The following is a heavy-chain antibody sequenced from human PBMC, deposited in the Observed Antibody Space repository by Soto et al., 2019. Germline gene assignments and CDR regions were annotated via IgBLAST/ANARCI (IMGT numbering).Heavy chain of an antibody. CDR3: ARDRGDGYIP. CDR1: GGSVSSGSYY. J-gene: IGHJ4*02. D-gene: IGHD5-12*01. V-gene: IGHV4-61*01. CDR2: IYYSGST. Sequence: SETLSLTCTVSGGSVSSGSYYCSCIRQPPGKGLEWIGYIYYSGSTNYNPSLKSRVTISVDTSKNQFSLKLSSVTAADTAVYYCARDRGDGYIPWGQGTLVTVSS.